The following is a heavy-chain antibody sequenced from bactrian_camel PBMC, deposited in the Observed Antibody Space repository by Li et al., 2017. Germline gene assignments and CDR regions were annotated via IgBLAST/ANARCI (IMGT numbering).Heavy chain of an antibody. CDR2: IYTDGSGP. Sequence: HVQLVESGGGLVQPGESLRLSCAVSGFSRSRAYMSWVRQAPGKGLEWVSSIYTDGSGPYYAEFVKGRLTMSSDNAKNTVYLQMDSLKSEDTALYYCAMASEGWFGFWDYWGQGTQVTVS. V-gene: IGHV3-2*01. CDR3: AMASEGWFGFWDY. J-gene: IGHJ4*01. D-gene: IGHD5*01. CDR1: GFSRSRAY.